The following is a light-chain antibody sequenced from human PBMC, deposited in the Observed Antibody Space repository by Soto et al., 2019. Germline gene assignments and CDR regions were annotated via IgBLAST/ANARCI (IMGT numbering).Light chain of an antibody. Sequence: DIVMTQSPDSLAVSLGERATINCKSNQSVLYSSNSKNYLAWYQQKPGQPPKLLIYWASTRESGVPDRFSGSGSGTDFTLTISSLQAEDVAVYYCQQYYSTPLTFGGGTKVEIK. J-gene: IGKJ4*01. V-gene: IGKV4-1*01. CDR3: QQYYSTPLT. CDR2: WAS. CDR1: QSVLYSSNSKNY.